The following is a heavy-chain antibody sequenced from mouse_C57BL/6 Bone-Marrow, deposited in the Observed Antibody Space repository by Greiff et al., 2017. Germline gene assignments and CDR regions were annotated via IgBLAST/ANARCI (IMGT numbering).Heavy chain of an antibody. V-gene: IGHV1-50*01. CDR2: IDPSDSYT. J-gene: IGHJ2*01. CDR3: ARYGGGVFDY. CDR1: GYTFTSYW. D-gene: IGHD1-1*01. Sequence: QVQLKQSGAELVKPGASVKLSCKASGYTFTSYWMQWVKQRPGQGLEWIGEIDPSDSYTNYNQKFKGKATLTVDTSSSTAYMQLSSLTSEDSAVYYCARYGGGVFDYWGQGTTLTVSS.